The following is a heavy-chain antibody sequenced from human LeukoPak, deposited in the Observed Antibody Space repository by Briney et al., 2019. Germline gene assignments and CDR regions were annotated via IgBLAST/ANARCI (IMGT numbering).Heavy chain of an antibody. J-gene: IGHJ4*02. D-gene: IGHD6-19*01. Sequence: GGSLRLSCVGSEFTFSSYAMSWVRQAPGKGLEWVSGISGSGGSIYYSDSVEGRFTISRDNPKNTLYLQMNSLRAEDTAVYYCAKLIAVAGTDDYWGQGTLVTVSS. V-gene: IGHV3-23*01. CDR1: EFTFSSYA. CDR3: AKLIAVAGTDDY. CDR2: ISGSGGSI.